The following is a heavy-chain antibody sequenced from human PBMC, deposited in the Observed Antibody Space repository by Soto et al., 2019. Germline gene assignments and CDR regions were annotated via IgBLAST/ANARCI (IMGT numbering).Heavy chain of an antibody. J-gene: IGHJ6*02. CDR3: ARYGSGSRLLYYYYYGMDV. V-gene: IGHV4-30-4*01. Sequence: SETLSLTCTVSGGSISSGDYYWSWIRQPPGKGLEWIGYIYYSGSTYYNPSLKSRVTISVDTSKNQFSLKLSSVTAADTAVYYCARYGSGSRLLYYYYYGMDVWGQGTTVTVSS. CDR1: GGSISSGDYY. CDR2: IYYSGST. D-gene: IGHD3-10*01.